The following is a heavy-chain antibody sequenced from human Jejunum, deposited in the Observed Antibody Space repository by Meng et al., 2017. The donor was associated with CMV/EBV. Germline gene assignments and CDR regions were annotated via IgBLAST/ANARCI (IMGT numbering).Heavy chain of an antibody. CDR1: EFSVIRTN. V-gene: IGHV3-53*01. J-gene: IGHJ4*02. CDR2: IYSGEST. Sequence: SCTASEFSVIRTNMTWVRQAPGKGLEWVSAIYSGESTYYADSVKGRFTISRDNSKNTLYLQMNSLRAEDTAVYYCAKKYSGSFDYWGQGTLVTVSS. D-gene: IGHD1-26*01. CDR3: AKKYSGSFDY.